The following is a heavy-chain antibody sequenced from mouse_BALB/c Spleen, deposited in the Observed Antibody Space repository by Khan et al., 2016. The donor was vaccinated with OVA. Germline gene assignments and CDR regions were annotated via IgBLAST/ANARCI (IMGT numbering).Heavy chain of an antibody. CDR3: ARSTYRFAFVY. CDR1: GDSITSGY. Sequence: EVQLQESGPSLVKPSQTLSLTCSVTGDSITSGYWNWIRKFPGNKLEYMGHIIYTGSTYYKPSIKSGSSITRHTSENQYYLQLNSVPDEDTATSYCARSTYRFAFVYWGQGTLVTVSA. V-gene: IGHV3-8*02. CDR2: IIYTGST. J-gene: IGHJ3*01. D-gene: IGHD2-14*01.